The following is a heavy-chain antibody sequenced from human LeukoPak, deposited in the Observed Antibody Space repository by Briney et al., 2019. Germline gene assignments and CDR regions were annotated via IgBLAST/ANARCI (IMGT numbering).Heavy chain of an antibody. J-gene: IGHJ6*02. CDR1: GYSFTSYW. V-gene: IGHV5-51*01. CDR2: IYPGDSDT. Sequence: GESLKISCKGSGYSFTSYWIGWVRQMPGKGLEWMGIIYPGDSDTRYSPSFQGQVTISADKSISTAYLQWSSLKASDTAMYYCARSPSYYDILTGYWRFVHLDAWGQGTTVTVSS. D-gene: IGHD3-9*01. CDR3: ARSPSYYDILTGYWRFVHLDA.